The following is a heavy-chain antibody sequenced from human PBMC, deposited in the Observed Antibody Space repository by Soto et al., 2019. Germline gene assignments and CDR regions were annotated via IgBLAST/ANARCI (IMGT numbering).Heavy chain of an antibody. CDR2: ISGSGGST. Sequence: GGSLRLSCAASGFTFSSYAMSWVRQAPGKGLEWVSAISGSGGSTYYADSVKGRFTISRDNSKNTLYLQMNSLRAEDTAVYYCAIYLKIFGVVENDYWGQGTLVTVSS. CDR1: GFTFSSYA. J-gene: IGHJ4*02. D-gene: IGHD3-3*01. V-gene: IGHV3-23*01. CDR3: AIYLKIFGVVENDY.